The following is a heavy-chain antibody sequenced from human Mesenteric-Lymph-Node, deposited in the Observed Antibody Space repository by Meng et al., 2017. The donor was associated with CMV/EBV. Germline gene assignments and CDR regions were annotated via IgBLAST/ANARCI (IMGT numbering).Heavy chain of an antibody. D-gene: IGHD6-13*01. Sequence: GFSFSSYWMDGVRQAAGKGLVWVARINSDGSSTSYADSVKGRFTISRDNAKNTLYLQMNSLRAEDTAVYYCARGPIAAAGTSWFDPWGQGTLVTVSS. CDR1: GFSFSSYW. V-gene: IGHV3-74*01. J-gene: IGHJ5*02. CDR2: INSDGSST. CDR3: ARGPIAAAGTSWFDP.